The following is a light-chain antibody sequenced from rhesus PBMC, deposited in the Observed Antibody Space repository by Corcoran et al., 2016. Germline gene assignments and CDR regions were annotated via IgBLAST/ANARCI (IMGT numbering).Light chain of an antibody. CDR2: DAS. Sequence: ETVVTQSPATLSLSPGERATLSCRASQSVGSNLAWYHQRPGQAPKILIYDASSRATGIPTRFSCSGSGTEFTLTISSLEPEDVGVYYCQQYNNWNSFGQGTKVEIK. CDR1: QSVGSN. CDR3: QQYNNWNS. V-gene: IGKV3-42*02. J-gene: IGKJ2*01.